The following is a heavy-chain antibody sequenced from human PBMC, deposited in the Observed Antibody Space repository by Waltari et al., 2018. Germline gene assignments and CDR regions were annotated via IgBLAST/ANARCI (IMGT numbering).Heavy chain of an antibody. CDR2: IKQDGSGK. Sequence: VQLQESGPGLVKPSETLSLTCTVSGGSISSYYWSWIRQPPGKGLEWVANIKQDGSGKYYVDSVKGRFTISRDNAKNSLYLQMNSLRAEDTAVYYCAVGYSSSWVDYWGQGTLVTVSS. D-gene: IGHD6-13*01. CDR3: AVGYSSSWVDY. V-gene: IGHV3-7*01. J-gene: IGHJ4*02. CDR1: GGSISSYY.